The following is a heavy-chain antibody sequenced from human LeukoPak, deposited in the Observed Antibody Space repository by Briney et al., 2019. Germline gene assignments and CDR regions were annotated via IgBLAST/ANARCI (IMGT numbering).Heavy chain of an antibody. CDR1: GYTFTGYY. V-gene: IGHV1-2*02. Sequence: ASVKVSCKTSGYTFTGYYMHWVRQAPGQGLEWMGWINPNSGDTNYAQEFQGRVTMTRDTSISTAYMGLSRLRSDDTAVYYCARAGGDCTGGACYYYFDYWGQGILVTVSS. CDR2: INPNSGDT. CDR3: ARAGGDCTGGACYYYFDY. D-gene: IGHD2-8*02. J-gene: IGHJ4*02.